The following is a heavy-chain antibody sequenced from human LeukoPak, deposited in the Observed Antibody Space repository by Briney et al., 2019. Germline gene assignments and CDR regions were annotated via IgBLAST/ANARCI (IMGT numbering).Heavy chain of an antibody. CDR3: AKIGSSHDFDY. J-gene: IGHJ4*02. V-gene: IGHV1-2*06. CDR1: GYTLTELS. CDR2: INPNSGAT. Sequence: ASVKVSCKVSGYTLTELSMHWVRQAPGKGLEWMGRINPNSGATDYAQKFQGRVTMTRDTSISTAYMELSSLKSDDTAVYYCAKIGSSHDFDYWGQGTLITVSS. D-gene: IGHD1-26*01.